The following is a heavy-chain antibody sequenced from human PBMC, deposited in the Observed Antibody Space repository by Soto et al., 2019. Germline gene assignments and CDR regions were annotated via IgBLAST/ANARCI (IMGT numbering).Heavy chain of an antibody. D-gene: IGHD2-21*01. V-gene: IGHV1-18*01. CDR3: ARASDRLPENLVIVADFDY. CDR1: GYTFISYG. J-gene: IGHJ4*02. Sequence: HVQLVPSGAEVKKPRASVKVSCKASGYTFISYGISWVRQASGQGLEWMGWISAYNGNTNYAQKLQGRVTMTTDTSTSTAYMELRSLRSDDTAVYYCARASDRLPENLVIVADFDYWGQGTLVTVSS. CDR2: ISAYNGNT.